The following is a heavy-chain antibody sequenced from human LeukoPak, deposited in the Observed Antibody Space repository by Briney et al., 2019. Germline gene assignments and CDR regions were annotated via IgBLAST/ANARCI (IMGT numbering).Heavy chain of an antibody. J-gene: IGHJ4*02. D-gene: IGHD2-15*01. CDR2: IYYSGST. CDR3: ARPRQSGSYYYFDY. V-gene: IGHV4-39*01. CDR1: GGSISSSSYY. Sequence: SETLSLTCTVSGGSISSSSYYWGWIRQPPGKGLEWIGSIYYSGSTYYNPSLKSRVTISVDTSKNQFSLKLSSVTAADTAVYYCARPRQSGSYYYFDYWGQGTLVNVSS.